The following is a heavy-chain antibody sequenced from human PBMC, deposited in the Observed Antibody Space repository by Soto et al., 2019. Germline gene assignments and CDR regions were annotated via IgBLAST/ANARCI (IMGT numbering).Heavy chain of an antibody. CDR2: IYWDDDK. Sequence: QITLNESGPTQVKPRQTLTLTCTFSGFSPTTSGLVGGWTRQSPGKAPRGLALIYWDDDKRYSPSLKSRLTITKDTSKNQVVLTMADLDPADTATYYCAHRVLRTVFGLVTTTAIYFDFWGQGTPVAVSS. D-gene: IGHD3-3*01. CDR3: AHRVLRTVFGLVTTTAIYFDF. V-gene: IGHV2-5*02. CDR1: GFSPTTSGLV. J-gene: IGHJ4*02.